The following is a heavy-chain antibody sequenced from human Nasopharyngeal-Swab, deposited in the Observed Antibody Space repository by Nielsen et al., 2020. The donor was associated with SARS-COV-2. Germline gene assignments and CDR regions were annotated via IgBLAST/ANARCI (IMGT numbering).Heavy chain of an antibody. J-gene: IGHJ3*02. D-gene: IGHD2-2*02. Sequence: ASVKVSCRASGETSTSYYMHWGRQAPGQGLEGRGRINPNSGGPNYAQKFHGRVTMTRDTSISTASMELSRLRYDDTAVYYCARVAGCSSTSCYSRGAFDIWGKGTMVTVSS. CDR3: ARVAGCSSTSCYSRGAFDI. V-gene: IGHV1-2*06. CDR2: INPNSGGP. CDR1: GETSTSYY.